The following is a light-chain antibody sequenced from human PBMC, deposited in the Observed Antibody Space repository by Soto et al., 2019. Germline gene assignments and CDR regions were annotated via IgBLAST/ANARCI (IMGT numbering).Light chain of an antibody. V-gene: IGKV2D-29*01. CDR2: EVS. CDR1: QSLQHSDGRTY. Sequence: DIVMTQTPLSLSVTPGQPASISCKSSQSLQHSDGRTYLYWYLQKPGQPPQLLIYEVSNRFSGGXDXFXVSGSRTDFTLKISRVEAEDVGVYYCMESIQLPPSYTFGQGTKLEIK. CDR3: MESIQLPPSYT. J-gene: IGKJ2*01.